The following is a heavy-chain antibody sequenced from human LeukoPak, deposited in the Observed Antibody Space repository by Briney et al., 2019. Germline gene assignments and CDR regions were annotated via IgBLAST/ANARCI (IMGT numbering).Heavy chain of an antibody. CDR3: ARHIRLGGWFGP. J-gene: IGHJ5*02. V-gene: IGHV4-59*08. Sequence: KPSETLSLTCTVSGGFISGHYWSWIRQPPGKGLEWIGYIYYNGDTNYNPSVKSRVTISLDKSKNYFSLKVTSVTAADTAIYYCARHIRLGGWFGPWGQGTLVTVSS. CDR2: IYYNGDT. D-gene: IGHD3-16*01. CDR1: GGFISGHY.